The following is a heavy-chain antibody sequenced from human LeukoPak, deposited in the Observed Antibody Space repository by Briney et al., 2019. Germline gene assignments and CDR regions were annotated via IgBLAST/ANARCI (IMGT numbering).Heavy chain of an antibody. Sequence: SETPSLTCTVSGGSISSYYWSWIRQPAGKGLEWIGRIYTSGSTNYNASLKSRVSMSVDTSKNQFSLKLSSVTAADTAVFYCARENSGSYREFDYWGQGTLVTVSS. CDR1: GGSISSYY. D-gene: IGHD1-26*01. J-gene: IGHJ4*02. CDR3: ARENSGSYREFDY. V-gene: IGHV4-4*07. CDR2: IYTSGST.